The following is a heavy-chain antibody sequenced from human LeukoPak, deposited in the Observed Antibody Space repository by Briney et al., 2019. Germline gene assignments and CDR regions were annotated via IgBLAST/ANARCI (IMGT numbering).Heavy chain of an antibody. CDR3: ARVDLITMVQPPFDP. V-gene: IGHV4-31*03. Sequence: SQTLSLTCNVSGDSINTGAYYWSWVRQHPGKGLEWIGYIYYSGSTYYSPSLKSRVTLSIDASKNQFSLKLSSVTAADTAVYYCARVDLITMVQPPFDPWGQGILVTVSS. CDR2: IYYSGST. CDR1: GDSINTGAYY. J-gene: IGHJ5*02. D-gene: IGHD3-10*01.